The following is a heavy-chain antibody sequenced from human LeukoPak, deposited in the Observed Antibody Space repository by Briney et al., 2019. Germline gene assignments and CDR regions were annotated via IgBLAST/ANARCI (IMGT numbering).Heavy chain of an antibody. CDR1: GYTFTDYY. CDR3: ALVQGGYNYFDY. D-gene: IGHD5-24*01. Sequence: VASVKVSCKASGYTFTDYYIHWVRQAPGQGLESMGWVFPYSGKSNLAQKFQGRVAMTSDTSVGTVYMELSRLTSDDTAVYFCALVQGGYNYFDYWGQGTPVTVSS. CDR2: VFPYSGKS. J-gene: IGHJ4*02. V-gene: IGHV1-2*02.